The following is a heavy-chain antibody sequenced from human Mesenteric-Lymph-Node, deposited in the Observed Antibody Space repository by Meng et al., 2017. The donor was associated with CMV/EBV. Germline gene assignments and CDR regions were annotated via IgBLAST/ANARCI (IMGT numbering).Heavy chain of an antibody. Sequence: GGSLRLSCAASGFTFNNFAMHWVRQAPGKGLEWVSTIGDSGYSTYYADSVKGRFSTSRDNAENSVFLHMNSLRAEDTAVYFCAKDRDGGYNYGNGYFDYWGQGTLVTVSS. V-gene: IGHV3-NL1*01. D-gene: IGHD5-18*01. J-gene: IGHJ4*02. CDR1: GFTFNNFA. CDR2: IGDSGYST. CDR3: AKDRDGGYNYGNGYFDY.